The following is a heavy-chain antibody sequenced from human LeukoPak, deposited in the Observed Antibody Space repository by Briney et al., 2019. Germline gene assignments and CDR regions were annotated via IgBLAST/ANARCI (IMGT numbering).Heavy chain of an antibody. D-gene: IGHD1-26*01. Sequence: ASVKVSCKASGYTFTGYYMHWVRQAPGQGLEWMGRINPNSGGTNSAQKFQGRVTMTRDTSISTAYMELSRLISDDTAVYYCARGELVGLGATSAGWFDPWGQGTLVTVSS. CDR1: GYTFTGYY. CDR2: INPNSGGT. V-gene: IGHV1-2*06. CDR3: ARGELVGLGATSAGWFDP. J-gene: IGHJ5*02.